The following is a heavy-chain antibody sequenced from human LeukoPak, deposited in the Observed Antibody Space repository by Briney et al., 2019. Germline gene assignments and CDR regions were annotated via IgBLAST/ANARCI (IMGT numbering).Heavy chain of an antibody. D-gene: IGHD4-23*01. Sequence: ASVTVSCKASAHTSTKFAMSWVRQAPGQGLESVGWVSIYNGNTFYTPTLRGRVILTTGRSTDTAFLEMRDLKSDDTAVYFCARGGDYGGAPLDVWGPGTPVIVSS. J-gene: IGHJ4*02. CDR3: ARGGDYGGAPLDV. CDR1: AHTSTKFA. V-gene: IGHV1-18*01. CDR2: VSIYNGNT.